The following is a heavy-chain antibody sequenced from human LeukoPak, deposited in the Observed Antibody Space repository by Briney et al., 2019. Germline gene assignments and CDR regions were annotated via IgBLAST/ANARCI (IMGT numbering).Heavy chain of an antibody. CDR3: ARHGGIAYYYGMDV. V-gene: IGHV4-59*08. J-gene: IGHJ6*02. D-gene: IGHD6-13*01. CDR2: IYYSGTT. CDR1: GGSISSYY. Sequence: SETLSLTCTVSGGSISSYYWSWIRQPPGQGLEWIGYIYYSGTTNYNPSLKSRVTISVDTSKNQFSLKLSSVTAADTAVYYCARHGGIAYYYGMDVWGQGTTVTVSS.